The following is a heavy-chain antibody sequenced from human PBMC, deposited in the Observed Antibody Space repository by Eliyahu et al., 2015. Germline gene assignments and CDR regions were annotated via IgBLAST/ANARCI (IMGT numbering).Heavy chain of an antibody. J-gene: IGHJ5*02. CDR3: ARLWVVAASLTWFAP. V-gene: IGHV4-39*01. CDR2: IFHSGSN. D-gene: IGHD2-15*01. CDR1: GGSITSSSYY. Sequence: QLQLQESGPGLVEPSETLSLTCTVSGGSITSSSYYWGWIRQPPGKGLEWIGSIFHSGSNYYNPSLKSRLTISVDTPKNQFSLTLTSVTAADTAVYYCARLWVVAASLTWFAPWGQGTLVTVSS.